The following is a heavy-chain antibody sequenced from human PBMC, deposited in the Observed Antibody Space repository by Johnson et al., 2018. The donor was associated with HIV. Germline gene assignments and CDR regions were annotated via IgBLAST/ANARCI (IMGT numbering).Heavy chain of an antibody. Sequence: VQLVESGGGVVRPGGSLRLSCVASGFTFEEYGMNWVRQAPGQGLEWVSDIGGNGGTTGYEDTVKGRCTISGENARSTLYLRISRLAAEDTAFYYCGRGTNYYDISAYHVGNAFDFWGRGTRVTVSS. CDR2: IGGNGGTT. J-gene: IGHJ3*01. CDR1: GFTFEEYG. D-gene: IGHD3-22*01. CDR3: GRGTNYYDISAYHVGNAFDF. V-gene: IGHV3-20*04.